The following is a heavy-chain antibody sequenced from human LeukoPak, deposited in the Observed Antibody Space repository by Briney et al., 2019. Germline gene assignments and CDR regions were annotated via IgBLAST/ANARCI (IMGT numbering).Heavy chain of an antibody. V-gene: IGHV3-66*01. J-gene: IGHJ4*02. Sequence: PGGSLRLSCAASGFTVSSNYMSWVRQAPGKGLEWVSVIYSGGSIYYADSVKGRFTISRDNSKKTLYLQMNSLRAEDTAVYYCARADDSSGYYYWGQGTLVTVSS. CDR1: GFTVSSNY. D-gene: IGHD3-22*01. CDR3: ARADDSSGYYY. CDR2: IYSGGSI.